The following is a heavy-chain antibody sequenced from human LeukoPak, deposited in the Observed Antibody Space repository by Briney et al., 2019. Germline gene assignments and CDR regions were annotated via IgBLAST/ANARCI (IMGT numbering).Heavy chain of an antibody. J-gene: IGHJ4*02. CDR3: ARENCSSTSCYLLNDY. D-gene: IGHD2-2*01. CDR2: INPNSGGT. CDR1: GYTFTGYY. V-gene: IGHV1-2*02. Sequence: ASVKVSCKASGYTFTGYYMHWVRQAPGQGGERMGWINPNSGGTNYSQKFQGRLTMTRDTSISTAYMELSRLRSDDTAVYYCARENCSSTSCYLLNDYWGQGTLVTVSS.